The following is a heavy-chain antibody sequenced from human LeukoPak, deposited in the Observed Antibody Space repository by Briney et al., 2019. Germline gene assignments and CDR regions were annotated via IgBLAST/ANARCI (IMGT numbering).Heavy chain of an antibody. J-gene: IGHJ4*02. V-gene: IGHV4-39*07. CDR1: GGSISSSSYY. Sequence: SETLSLTCTVSGGSISSSSYYWGWIRQPPGKGLEWIGSIYYSGSTYYNPSLKSRVTISVDTSKNQFSLKLSSVTAADTAVYYCARRSSSSGNVDYWGQGTLVTVSS. CDR3: ARRSSSSGNVDY. CDR2: IYYSGST. D-gene: IGHD6-6*01.